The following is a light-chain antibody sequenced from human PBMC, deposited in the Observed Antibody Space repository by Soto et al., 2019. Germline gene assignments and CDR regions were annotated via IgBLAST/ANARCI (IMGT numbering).Light chain of an antibody. CDR3: HQRQSWPRT. CDR1: QGVNTR. Sequence: MTQSPSTLSASVGDRVTLSCRASQGVNTRLAWYQHRPGQAPRLLIYLTSNRAAGIPARFSGSGSGTDFTLTISDVQPEDFAIYYCHQRQSWPRTFGQGTKVDI. V-gene: IGKV3D-15*01. J-gene: IGKJ1*01. CDR2: LTS.